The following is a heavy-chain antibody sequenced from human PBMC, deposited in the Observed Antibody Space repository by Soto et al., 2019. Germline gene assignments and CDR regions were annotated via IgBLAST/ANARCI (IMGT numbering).Heavy chain of an antibody. CDR2: INHSGST. J-gene: IGHJ4*02. V-gene: IGHV4-34*01. Sequence: QVQLQQWGAGLLKPSETLSLTCAVYGGSFSGYYWSWIRQPPGKGLEWIGEINHSGSTNYNPSLKSRVTISVDTSKNQFSLKLSSVTAADTAVYYCARGLHCSGGSCYPPYVYWGQGTLVTVSS. CDR3: ARGLHCSGGSCYPPYVY. D-gene: IGHD2-15*01. CDR1: GGSFSGYY.